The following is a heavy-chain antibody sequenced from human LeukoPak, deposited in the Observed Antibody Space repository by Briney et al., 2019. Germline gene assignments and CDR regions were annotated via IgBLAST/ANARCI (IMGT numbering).Heavy chain of an antibody. D-gene: IGHD1-26*01. J-gene: IGHJ4*02. V-gene: IGHV3-30*01. CDR3: AKRGATGKYY. Sequence: GGSLRLSCAASGFTFSSYAMHGVRQAPGKGLEGVAVISFEGSNKYYADSVKGRFTISRDNPKNTLYLQMNSLRAEDTAVYYCAKRGATGKYYWGQGTLVTVSS. CDR2: ISFEGSNK. CDR1: GFTFSSYA.